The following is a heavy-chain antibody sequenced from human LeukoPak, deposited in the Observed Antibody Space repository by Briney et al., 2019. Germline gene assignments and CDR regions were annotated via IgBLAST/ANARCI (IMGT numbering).Heavy chain of an antibody. J-gene: IGHJ5*02. D-gene: IGHD2/OR15-2a*01. CDR1: GFSFRSYN. CDR2: ISYSSTTI. V-gene: IGHV3-48*01. Sequence: GGSLRLSCAASGFSFRSYNMNWVRHAPGKGLEWISYISYSSTTIYYADSVKGRFTISRDNAKNSLYLQMNNLSAEDTALYYCASFNVINYFDPWGQGTLVTVSS. CDR3: ASFNVINYFDP.